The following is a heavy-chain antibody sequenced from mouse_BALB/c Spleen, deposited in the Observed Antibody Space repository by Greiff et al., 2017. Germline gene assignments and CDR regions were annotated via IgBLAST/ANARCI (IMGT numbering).Heavy chain of an antibody. D-gene: IGHD2-9*01. Sequence: EVKLVESGGGLVKPGGFLKLSCAASGFTFSDYYMYWVRQTPEKRLEWVATISDGGSYTYYPDSVKGRFTISRDNAKNNLYLQMNSLKSEDTAMYYCARDRRPYYGYWFAYWGQGTLVTVSA. V-gene: IGHV5-4*02. J-gene: IGHJ3*01. CDR3: ARDRRPYYGYWFAY. CDR2: ISDGGSYT. CDR1: GFTFSDYY.